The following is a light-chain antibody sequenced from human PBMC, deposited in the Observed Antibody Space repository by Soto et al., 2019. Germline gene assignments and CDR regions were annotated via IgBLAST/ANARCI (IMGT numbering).Light chain of an antibody. Sequence: QSALTQPASVSGSPGQSITISCTGTSSDVGGYNYVSWYQQHPGKAPKLMIYEVSNRPSGVSNRFSVSKSVNTASLTICGLQAEDEADYYCTSYTSSITSVFGTGTKVTVL. CDR1: SSDVGGYNY. CDR2: EVS. CDR3: TSYTSSITSV. V-gene: IGLV2-14*01. J-gene: IGLJ1*01.